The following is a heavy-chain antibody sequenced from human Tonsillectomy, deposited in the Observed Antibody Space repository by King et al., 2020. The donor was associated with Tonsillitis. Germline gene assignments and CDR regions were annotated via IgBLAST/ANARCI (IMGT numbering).Heavy chain of an antibody. CDR2: FNRDGTRP. V-gene: IGHV3-74*01. Sequence: VQLVEAGGGLVQPGGSLRLSCEASGFTFSSYWMHWVRQAPGQGLWWVSRFNRDGTRPSSAGSVKGRFTISRDNVKNTLYLEMNSLRPEDTAVYYCARDDATYYYYMDVWGKGTTVTVSS. CDR1: GFTFSSYW. J-gene: IGHJ6*03. CDR3: ARDDATYYYYMDV.